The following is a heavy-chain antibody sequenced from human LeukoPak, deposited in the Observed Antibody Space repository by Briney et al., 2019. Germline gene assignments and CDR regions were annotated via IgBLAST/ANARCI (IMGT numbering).Heavy chain of an antibody. V-gene: IGHV1-18*01. CDR3: ARDSSSSWYLNY. CDR2: ISAYNGNT. J-gene: IGHJ4*02. CDR1: GYTFTSYG. Sequence: ASVKVSCKASGYTFTSYGISWVRQAPGQGLKSMGWISAYNGNTNYAQKLQGRVTMTTDTSTSTAYMELRSLRSDDTAVYYCARDSSSSWYLNYWGQGTLVTVSS. D-gene: IGHD6-13*01.